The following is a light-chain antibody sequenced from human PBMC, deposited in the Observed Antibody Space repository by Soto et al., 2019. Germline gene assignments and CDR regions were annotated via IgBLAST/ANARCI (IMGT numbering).Light chain of an antibody. CDR1: QSVSSSY. J-gene: IGKJ4*01. V-gene: IGKV3-20*01. Sequence: EIVLTQSPGTLSLSPGERATLSCRASQSVSSSYLAWYQQKPGQAPRLLIYGTSNRATGIPDRFSGSGSGADFTLTISRLEPEDFAVYYCQQYGSPPLTFGGGAKVDIK. CDR2: GTS. CDR3: QQYGSPPLT.